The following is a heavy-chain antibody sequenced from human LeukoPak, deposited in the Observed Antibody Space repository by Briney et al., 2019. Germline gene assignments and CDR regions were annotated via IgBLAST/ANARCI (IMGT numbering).Heavy chain of an antibody. CDR3: ARDSPSHARIHYYYMDV. V-gene: IGHV1-2*02. CDR1: GYTFTGYY. J-gene: IGHJ6*03. D-gene: IGHD3-3*02. CDR2: INPNSGGT. Sequence: GASVKVSCKASGYTFTGYYMHWVRQAPGQGLEWMGWINPNSGGTNYAQKFQGRVTMTRDTSISTAYMELSRLRPDDTAVYYCARDSPSHARIHYYYMDVWGKGTTVTVSS.